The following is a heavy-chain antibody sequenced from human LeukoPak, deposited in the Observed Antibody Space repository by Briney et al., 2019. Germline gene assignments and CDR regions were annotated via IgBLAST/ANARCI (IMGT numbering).Heavy chain of an antibody. CDR2: IYYSGST. CDR3: ARDYRHYYGDYVRAFDI. Sequence: SETLSLTCTVSGGSISSGDYYWSWIRQPPGKGLEWIGYIYYSGSTYYNPSLKSRVTISVDTSKNQFSLKLSSVTAADTAVYYCARDYRHYYGDYVRAFDIWGQGTMVTVSS. D-gene: IGHD4-17*01. CDR1: GGSISSGDYY. J-gene: IGHJ3*02. V-gene: IGHV4-30-4*01.